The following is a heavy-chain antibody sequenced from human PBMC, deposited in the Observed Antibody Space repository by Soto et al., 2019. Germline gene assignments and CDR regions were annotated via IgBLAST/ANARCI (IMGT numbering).Heavy chain of an antibody. CDR2: IYWDDDK. D-gene: IGHD3-22*01. CDR1: GFSLSTSGVG. J-gene: IGHJ4*02. Sequence: QITLKESGPTLVKPTQTLTLTCTFTGFSLSTSGVGVGWIRQPPGKALEGLALIYWDDDKRYSPSLKSRLTITKDTSKNQVVHTMTNMDPGDTATYYGAHSSAYYYDSSGWGYWGQGTLVTVSS. CDR3: AHSSAYYYDSSGWGY. V-gene: IGHV2-5*02.